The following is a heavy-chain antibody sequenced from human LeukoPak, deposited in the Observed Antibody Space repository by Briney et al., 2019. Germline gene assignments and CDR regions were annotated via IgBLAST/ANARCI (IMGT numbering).Heavy chain of an antibody. CDR1: GFTVSSNS. CDR3: ARERYYYGSGSYYLDY. CDR2: IYSDNT. V-gene: IGHV3-53*01. J-gene: IGHJ4*02. Sequence: PGGSLRLSCTVSGFTVSSNSMSWVRQAPGKGLEWVSFIYSDNTHYSDSVKGRFTISRDNSKNTLYLQMNSLRAEDTAVYYCARERYYYGSGSYYLDYWGQGTLVTVSS. D-gene: IGHD3-10*01.